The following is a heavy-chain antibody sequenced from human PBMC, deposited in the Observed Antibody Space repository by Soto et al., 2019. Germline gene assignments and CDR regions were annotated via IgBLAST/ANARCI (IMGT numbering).Heavy chain of an antibody. J-gene: IGHJ6*02. V-gene: IGHV3-7*01. CDR1: GFTFSSYW. D-gene: IGHD5-18*01. CDR3: ARERYRKYHYYGMDV. CDR2: IKQDGSEK. Sequence: GGSLRLSCAASGFTFSSYWMSWVRQAPGKGLEWVANIKQDGSEKYYVDSVKGRFTISRDNAKNSLYLQMNSLRAEDTAVYYCARERYRKYHYYGMDVWGQGTTVTVSS.